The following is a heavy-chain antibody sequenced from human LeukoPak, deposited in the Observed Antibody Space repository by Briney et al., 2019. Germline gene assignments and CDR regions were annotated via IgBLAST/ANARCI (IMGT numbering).Heavy chain of an antibody. V-gene: IGHV1-18*01. CDR2: ISAYNGNT. Sequence: ASVKVSCEASGYTFTSYGISWVRQAPGQGLEWMGWISAYNGNTNYAQKLQGRVTMTTDTSTSTAYMELRSLRSDDTAVYYCARPVVGATTSWFDPWGQGTLVAVSS. D-gene: IGHD1-26*01. CDR3: ARPVVGATTSWFDP. CDR1: GYTFTSYG. J-gene: IGHJ5*02.